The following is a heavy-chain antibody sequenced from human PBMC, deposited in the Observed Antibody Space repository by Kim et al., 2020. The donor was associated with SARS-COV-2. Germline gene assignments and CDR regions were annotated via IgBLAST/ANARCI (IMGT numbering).Heavy chain of an antibody. CDR2: ISGSSNSI. V-gene: IGHV3-21*01. CDR1: GFTFRSYS. D-gene: IGHD3-10*01. CDR3: TRAELDTTWSPDLDY. J-gene: IGHJ4*02. Sequence: GGSLRLSCAASGFTFRSYSMNWVRQAPGKGLEWVSSISGSSNSIYYADSVKGRFTISRDNAKNSLYLQMNSLGAEDTAVYYCTRAELDTTWSPDLDYWGQGTLVTVSS.